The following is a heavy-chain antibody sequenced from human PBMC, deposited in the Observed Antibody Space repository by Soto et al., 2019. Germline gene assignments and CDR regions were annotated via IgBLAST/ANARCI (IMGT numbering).Heavy chain of an antibody. Sequence: LRLSCAASGFTFSSYAMHWVRQAPGKGLEYVSAISINGGSTYYANSVKGRFTISRDNSKNTLYLQMGSLRAEDMAVYYCARDRCTNAVCYWSTDAFDIWGQGTMLTVS. V-gene: IGHV3-64*01. CDR1: GFTFSSYA. CDR3: ARDRCTNAVCYWSTDAFDI. J-gene: IGHJ3*02. D-gene: IGHD2-8*01. CDR2: ISINGGST.